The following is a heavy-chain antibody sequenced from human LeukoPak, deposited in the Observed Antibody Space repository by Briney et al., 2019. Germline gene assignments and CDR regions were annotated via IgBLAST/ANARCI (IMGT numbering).Heavy chain of an antibody. V-gene: IGHV1-2*02. J-gene: IGHJ4*02. CDR1: GYTFTDYY. Sequence: ASVKVSCKASGYTFTDYYMHWVRQAPGQGLEWMGWINPNSGGTNYAQKLQGRVTMTTDTSTSTAYMELRSLRSDDTAVYYCARDELNSGWYGDFDYWGQGTLVTVSS. CDR2: INPNSGGT. D-gene: IGHD6-19*01. CDR3: ARDELNSGWYGDFDY.